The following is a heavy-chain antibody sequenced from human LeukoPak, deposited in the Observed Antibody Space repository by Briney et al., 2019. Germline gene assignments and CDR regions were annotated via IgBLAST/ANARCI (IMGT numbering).Heavy chain of an antibody. CDR2: INIGGTNT. Sequence: PGGSLRLSCAASGLTFSDYHMSWIRQAPGKGLEWLSYINIGGTNTHYADSVKGRFTISRDNSKSTVDLQMNSLRAEDTAVYYCARDRTYSGSPDGRSHFNSWGQGTLVTVSS. CDR1: GLTFSDYH. D-gene: IGHD5-12*01. CDR3: ARDRTYSGSPDGRSHFNS. J-gene: IGHJ4*02. V-gene: IGHV3-11*05.